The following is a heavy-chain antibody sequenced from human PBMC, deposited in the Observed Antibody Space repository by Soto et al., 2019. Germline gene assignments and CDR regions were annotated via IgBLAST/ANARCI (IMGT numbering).Heavy chain of an antibody. V-gene: IGHV1-69*06. CDR2: ISPTFGTA. D-gene: IGHD1-26*01. J-gene: IGHJ4*02. CDR3: ASERSAQYFDS. Sequence: GASVKVSCKASGGTFSRHAIAWVRQAPGQGLEWMGGISPTFGTATYAPKLQGRVAISADRSSNTAYMELSSLRSQDTAVYYCASERSAQYFDSWGQGTVVTVSS. CDR1: GGTFSRHA.